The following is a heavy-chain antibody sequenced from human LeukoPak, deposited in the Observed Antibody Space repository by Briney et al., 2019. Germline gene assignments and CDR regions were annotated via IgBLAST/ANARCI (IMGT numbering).Heavy chain of an antibody. CDR2: INWNGGST. CDR1: GFTFDDYG. D-gene: IGHD6-13*01. CDR3: ARDVFTPSSSWPLSLWDI. V-gene: IGHV3-20*04. Sequence: GGSLRLSCAASGFTFDDYGMSWVRQAPGKGLEWVSGINWNGGSTGYADSVKGRFTISRDNAKNSLYLQMNSLRAEDTALYYCARDVFTPSSSWPLSLWDIWGQGTMVTVSS. J-gene: IGHJ3*02.